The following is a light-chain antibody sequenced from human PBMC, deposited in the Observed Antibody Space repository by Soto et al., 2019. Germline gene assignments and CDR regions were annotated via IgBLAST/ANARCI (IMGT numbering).Light chain of an antibody. CDR2: GAS. CDR1: QSVSSSY. V-gene: IGKV3-20*01. J-gene: IGKJ2*01. Sequence: DIVLTQSPGTLSFSPGERATLSCRASQSVSSSYLAWYQQKPGQAPRLLIYGASSRATGSPDRFSGSGSGTDFTLTISRLEPEDRAGYDCQQKGSSYNSGQGTKLETK. CDR3: QQKGSSYN.